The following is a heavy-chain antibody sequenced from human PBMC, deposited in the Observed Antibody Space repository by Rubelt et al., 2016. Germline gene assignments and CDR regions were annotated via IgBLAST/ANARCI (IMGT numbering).Heavy chain of an antibody. CDR1: GGSFSGYY. D-gene: IGHD4-17*01. CDR2: VNHSWEVHHSGST. V-gene: IGHV4-34*01. J-gene: IGHJ4*02. Sequence: QVQLHQWGAGLLEPSETLSLTCAVYGGSFSGYYWSWIRQPPGKGLEWLGEVNHSWEVHHSGSTYYNPSLKSRVTISVDTATNHFSLRRRSVTAADTAVYYCARTDKAVKDYGELWGQGTLVTVSS. CDR3: ARTDKAVKDYGEL.